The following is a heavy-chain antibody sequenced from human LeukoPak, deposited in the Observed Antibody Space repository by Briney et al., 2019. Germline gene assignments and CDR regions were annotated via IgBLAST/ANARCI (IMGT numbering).Heavy chain of an antibody. Sequence: SETLSLTCTVSGGSISSYYWSWIRQPPGKGLEWIGYIYYSGSTNYNPSLKSRVTISVDTSKNQFSLKLSSVTAADTAVYYCARRPARVGAFDYWGQGTLVTVSS. CDR2: IYYSGST. J-gene: IGHJ4*02. V-gene: IGHV4-59*01. CDR1: GGSISSYY. D-gene: IGHD1-26*01. CDR3: ARRPARVGAFDY.